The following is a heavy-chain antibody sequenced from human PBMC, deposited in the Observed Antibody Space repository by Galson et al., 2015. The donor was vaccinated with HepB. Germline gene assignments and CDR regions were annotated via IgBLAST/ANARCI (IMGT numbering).Heavy chain of an antibody. J-gene: IGHJ6*02. Sequence: QSGAEVKKPGASVKVSCKASGYSFTNYGINWVRQAPGKGLEWMGWINTYSGDTNYAQKLQGRVTMTTDSSTSTAYMELRSLRSDDTAVYYCARVGAAAIYYYYGMDVWGQGPRSPSP. CDR1: GYSFTNYG. V-gene: IGHV1-18*01. CDR3: ARVGAAAIYYYYGMDV. CDR2: INTYSGDT. D-gene: IGHD6-13*01.